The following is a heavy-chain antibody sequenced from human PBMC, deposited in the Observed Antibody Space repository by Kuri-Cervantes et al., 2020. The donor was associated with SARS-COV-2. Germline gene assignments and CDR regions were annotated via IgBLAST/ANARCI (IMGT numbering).Heavy chain of an antibody. Sequence: GESLKISCVASGFTFSSYGLHWVRQAPGKGLEWVAVIGYAGTKKYYADSVKGRFTASRDNSKNTVYLQMNSLRAEDTAVYYCARETIVVVPAAPTENWFDPWGQGTLVTVSS. CDR1: GFTFSSYG. J-gene: IGHJ5*02. D-gene: IGHD2-2*01. CDR3: ARETIVVVPAAPTENWFDP. V-gene: IGHV3-30*02. CDR2: IGYAGTKK.